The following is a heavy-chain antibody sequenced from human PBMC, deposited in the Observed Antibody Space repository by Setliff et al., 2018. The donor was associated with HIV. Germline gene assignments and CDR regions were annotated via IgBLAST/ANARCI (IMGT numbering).Heavy chain of an antibody. Sequence: VASVKVSCKASGGTFSSYAISWVRQAPGQGLEWMGGIIPIFGTANYAQKFQGRVTITADESTSTAYMELSSLRSEDTAVYYCAREVGSGGDYKFYYYYMDVWGKGTTVTVSS. V-gene: IGHV1-69*13. CDR3: AREVGSGGDYKFYYYYMDV. D-gene: IGHD4-17*01. CDR1: GGTFSSYA. J-gene: IGHJ6*03. CDR2: IIPIFGTA.